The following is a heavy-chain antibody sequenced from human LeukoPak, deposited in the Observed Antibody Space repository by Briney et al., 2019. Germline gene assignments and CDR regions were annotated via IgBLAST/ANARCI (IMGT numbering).Heavy chain of an antibody. CDR1: GVTFSNYE. CDR2: ISSSGSTI. D-gene: IGHD1-26*01. J-gene: IGHJ4*02. Sequence: GGSLRLSCAASGVTFSNYEMNWVRQVPGKGLEWLSYISSSGSTIYYADSVKGRFTISRDNTQNSLSLQMNSLRAEDAAVYYCVREAAATLFDYWGQGTLVTVSS. CDR3: VREAAATLFDY. V-gene: IGHV3-48*03.